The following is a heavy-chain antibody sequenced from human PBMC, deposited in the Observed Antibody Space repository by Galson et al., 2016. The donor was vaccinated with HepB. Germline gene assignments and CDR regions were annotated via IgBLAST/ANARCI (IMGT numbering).Heavy chain of an antibody. D-gene: IGHD3-10*01. V-gene: IGHV1-2*02. CDR1: GYTFSGYF. Sequence: SVKVSCKASGYTFSGYFMHWVRQAPGQGLEWMGWNNPNTGGTSFAQKFQGRVSMTTDTSISTAYMDLSRLRSDDTAVYFCAREGFGAALVYFDFWGQGTLVTVSS. CDR3: AREGFGAALVYFDF. J-gene: IGHJ4*02. CDR2: NNPNTGGT.